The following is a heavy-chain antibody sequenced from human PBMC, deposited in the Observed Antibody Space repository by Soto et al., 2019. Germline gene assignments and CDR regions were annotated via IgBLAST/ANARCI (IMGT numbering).Heavy chain of an antibody. CDR2: IDPNTGGT. D-gene: IGHD1-26*01. J-gene: IGHJ4*02. CDR3: ARVLLSGSHYFDY. CDR1: GYTLSDHQ. Sequence: QVQLVQSGAEVNQPGASVRVSCKASGYTLSDHQIHWLRQAPGQGPEWMGWIDPNTGGTNYAQRFQDWVTLTRDTSTGTFFLEVRGLKSADSAVYYCARVLLSGSHYFDYWGQGTLVTVSS. V-gene: IGHV1-2*04.